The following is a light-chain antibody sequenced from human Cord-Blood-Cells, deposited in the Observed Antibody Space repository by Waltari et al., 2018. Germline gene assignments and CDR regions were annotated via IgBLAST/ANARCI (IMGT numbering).Light chain of an antibody. CDR2: DAS. CDR3: QKDGSSPYT. J-gene: IGKJ2*01. V-gene: IGKV3D-20*01. Sequence: EIVLTQSPGTLSLSPGDRGTLSSRARQSVSSSYLGWYQQKAGLAPRLLIYDASSWASGIPDRFSGSGSGTDFTLTISSLEPEDFAVYYCQKDGSSPYTFGQGTKLEIK. CDR1: QSVSSSY.